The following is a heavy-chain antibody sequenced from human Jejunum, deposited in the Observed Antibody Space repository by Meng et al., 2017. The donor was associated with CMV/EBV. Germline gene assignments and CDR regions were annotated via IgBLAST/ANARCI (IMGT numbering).Heavy chain of an antibody. CDR2: IYYSGAS. D-gene: IGHD6-19*01. CDR3: ARDRGYSSGWGVFDY. CDR1: GGSISSGDYY. Sequence: QVQLQGSGPGRGKTSQTLSLTCSVSGGSISSGDYYWSWIRQSPEKGLEWIGFIYYSGASYSTPSLRSRVTMSMDTSTNQFSLRLNSVTAADTGVYFCARDRGYSSGWGVFDYWGRGTLVTVSS. J-gene: IGHJ4*02. V-gene: IGHV4-30-4*01.